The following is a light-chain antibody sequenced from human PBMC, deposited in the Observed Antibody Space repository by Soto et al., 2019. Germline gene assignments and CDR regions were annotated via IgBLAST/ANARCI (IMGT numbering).Light chain of an antibody. J-gene: IGKJ1*01. CDR1: QSVSSSY. Sequence: ETVLTQSPGTLCLFPGEXATLSCRASQSVSSSYLAWFQQKPGQAPRLLVYGTSSRATGIPDRFSGSGSGTDFTLTIRRLEPEDFAVYYCQQYGNSPWTFGQGTKVDI. CDR3: QQYGNSPWT. V-gene: IGKV3-20*01. CDR2: GTS.